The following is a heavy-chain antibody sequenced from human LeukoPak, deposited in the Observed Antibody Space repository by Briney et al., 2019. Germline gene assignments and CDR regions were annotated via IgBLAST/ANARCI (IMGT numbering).Heavy chain of an antibody. D-gene: IGHD2-2*01. CDR3: ARTLRPLRTRYCSSTSCYDGLDY. CDR1: GGTFSSYA. J-gene: IGHJ4*02. V-gene: IGHV1-69*13. Sequence: SVKVSCKASGGTFSSYAISWVRQAPGQGLEWMGGIIPIFGTANYAQKFQGRVTITADESTSTAYMELSSLRSEDTAVYYCARTLRPLRTRYCSSTSCYDGLDYWGQGTLVTVSS. CDR2: IIPIFGTA.